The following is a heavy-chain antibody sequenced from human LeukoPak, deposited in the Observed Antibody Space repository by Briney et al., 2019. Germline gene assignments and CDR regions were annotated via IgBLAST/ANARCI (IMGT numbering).Heavy chain of an antibody. CDR3: ARRRDFIDY. CDR1: GFTLSDYY. D-gene: IGHD3/OR15-3a*01. V-gene: IGHV3-11*01. J-gene: IGHJ4*02. Sequence: GGSLRLSCAASGFTLSDYYMSWIRQAPGKGLEWVSYSSSSGSTIYYADSVKGRFAISRDNAKNSLYLQMNSLRGEDTAVYYCARRRDFIDYWGQGTLVTVSS. CDR2: SSSSGSTI.